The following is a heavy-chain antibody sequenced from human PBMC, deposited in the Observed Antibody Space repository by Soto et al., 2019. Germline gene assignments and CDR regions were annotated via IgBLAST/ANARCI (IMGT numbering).Heavy chain of an antibody. Sequence: QVHLVQSGAEVKKPGASVKVSCKGSGYTFTTYGITWVRQAPGQGLEWMGWISAHNGNTNYAQKLQGRVTVTRDTSTSTAYMELMSLRSDDTAMYYCARGRYGDYWGQGALVTVSS. J-gene: IGHJ4*02. CDR3: ARGRYGDY. D-gene: IGHD1-1*01. CDR1: GYTFTTYG. V-gene: IGHV1-18*01. CDR2: ISAHNGNT.